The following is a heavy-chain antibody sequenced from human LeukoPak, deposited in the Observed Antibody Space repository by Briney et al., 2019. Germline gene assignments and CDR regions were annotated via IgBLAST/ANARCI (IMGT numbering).Heavy chain of an antibody. CDR3: AKALGTGGRVSPFDV. D-gene: IGHD7-27*01. J-gene: IGHJ3*01. V-gene: IGHV3-23*01. Sequence: GGSLRLSCAASGFTFNNYVMNWVRQAPGKGLEWVSPITSDSDYTYYADSVKSRFTISRDNSKKTLFLQMNDLRAEDTAIYYCAKALGTGGRVSPFDVWGQGTMVTVSP. CDR1: GFTFNNYV. CDR2: ITSDSDYT.